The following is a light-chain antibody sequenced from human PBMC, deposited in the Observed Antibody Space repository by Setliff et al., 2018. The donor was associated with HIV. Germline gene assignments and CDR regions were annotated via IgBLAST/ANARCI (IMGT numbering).Light chain of an antibody. CDR2: AAS. CDR3: QQYGGGSPVT. V-gene: IGKV3-20*01. J-gene: IGKJ4*01. Sequence: VLTQSPGTLSLSVGEGATLSCRASQSVGSSYLVWYQQKPGQAPRLLIYAASSRAPGIPDRFSGSGSGTAFTLTISRLEPEDSAVYYCQQYGGGSPVTFGGGTKV. CDR1: QSVGSSY.